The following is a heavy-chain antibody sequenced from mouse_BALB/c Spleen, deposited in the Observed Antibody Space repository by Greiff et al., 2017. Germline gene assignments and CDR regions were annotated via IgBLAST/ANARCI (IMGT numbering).Heavy chain of an antibody. V-gene: IGHV3-2*02. J-gene: IGHJ1*01. D-gene: IGHD1-2*01. CDR1: GYSITSDYA. CDR2: ISYSGST. Sequence: EVHLVESGPGLVKPSQSLSLTCTVTGYSITSDYAWNWIRQFPGNKLEWMGYISYSGSTSYNPSLKSRISITRDTSKNQFFLQLNSVTTEDTATYYCAREGYGYDFDVWGAGTTVTVSS. CDR3: AREGYGYDFDV.